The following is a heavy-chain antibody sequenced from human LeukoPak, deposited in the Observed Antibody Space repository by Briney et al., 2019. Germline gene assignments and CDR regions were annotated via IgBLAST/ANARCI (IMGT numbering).Heavy chain of an antibody. CDR1: GYTFTSYG. V-gene: IGHV1-18*01. CDR2: ISAYNGNT. J-gene: IGHJ6*03. CDR3: ARGPSKHCSSTSCYTDYYYYYYMDV. D-gene: IGHD2-2*02. Sequence: ASVKVSCKASGYTFTSYGISWVRQAPGQGLEWMGWISAYNGNTNYAQKLQGRVTMTTDTSTSTAYMELRSLRSDDTAVYYCARGPSKHCSSTSCYTDYYYYYYMDVWGKGTTVTVSS.